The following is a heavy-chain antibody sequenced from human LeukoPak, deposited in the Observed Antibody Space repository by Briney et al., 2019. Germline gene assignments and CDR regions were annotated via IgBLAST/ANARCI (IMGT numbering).Heavy chain of an antibody. CDR3: ARGALYCSSTSCSPDY. Sequence: GASVKVSCKASGYTFTSYGISWVRQAPGQGLEWMGWISAYNGNTNYAQKLQGRVTMTTDTSTSTAYMEPRSLRSDDTAVYYCARGALYCSSTSCSPDYWGQGTLVTVSS. V-gene: IGHV1-18*01. CDR2: ISAYNGNT. CDR1: GYTFTSYG. J-gene: IGHJ4*02. D-gene: IGHD2-2*01.